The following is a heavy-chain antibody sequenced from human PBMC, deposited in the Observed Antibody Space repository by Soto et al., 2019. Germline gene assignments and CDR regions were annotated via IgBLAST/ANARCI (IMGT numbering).Heavy chain of an antibody. V-gene: IGHV2-70*13. CDR2: IERDDDDK. CDR1: GFSLTSPGMC. D-gene: IGHD1-20*01. J-gene: IGHJ6*02. Sequence: SGPTLVNPTETLTLTCTFSGFSLTSPGMCVSWIRQPPGKALEWLALIERDDDDKYYSTSLKTRLTISKDTRNNQVVLTMANMDPADTGTYYCARSIRGPRRFNGMDVWGQGTTVTVSS. CDR3: ARSIRGPRRFNGMDV.